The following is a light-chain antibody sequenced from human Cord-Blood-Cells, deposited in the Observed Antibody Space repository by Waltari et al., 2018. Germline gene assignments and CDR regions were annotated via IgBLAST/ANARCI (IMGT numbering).Light chain of an antibody. V-gene: IGLV2-14*01. CDR1: SSDVGGYNY. CDR3: SSYTSSSTLYV. J-gene: IGLJ1*01. CDR2: EVS. Sequence: QSALTQPASVSGSPGQSITISCTGTSSDVGGYNYVSWYQQHPGKAPKLMSYEVSNRPSGFSNRFSGSKSGNTASLPISGLQAEDEADYYCSSYTSSSTLYVFGTGTKVTVL.